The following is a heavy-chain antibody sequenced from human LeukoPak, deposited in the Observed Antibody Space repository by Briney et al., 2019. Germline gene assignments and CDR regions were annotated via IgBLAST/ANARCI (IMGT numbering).Heavy chain of an antibody. V-gene: IGHV3-74*01. CDR3: ARIHDGRESGDDSF. D-gene: IGHD5-12*01. CDR1: GFTFSHYW. CDR2: IDSDGSTT. Sequence: GGSLRLSCAASGFTFSHYWMHWVRHVRGKGPVWVSRIDSDGSTTNYADSVKGRFAISRDNAKNTLFLQMNSLRAEDTAVYYCARIHDGRESGDDSFWGQGTPVTVSS. J-gene: IGHJ4*02.